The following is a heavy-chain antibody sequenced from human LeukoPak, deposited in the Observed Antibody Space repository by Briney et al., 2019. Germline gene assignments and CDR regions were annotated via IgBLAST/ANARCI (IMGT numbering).Heavy chain of an antibody. D-gene: IGHD5-18*01. V-gene: IGHV4-59*01. CDR1: GCSISSYY. CDR3: ARGMVDTAMTT. CDR2: IYYSGST. Sequence: SETLSLTCTVSGCSISSYYWSWIRQPPGKGLEWIGYIYYSGSTNYNPSLRSRVTISVDTSKNQFSLKLSSVTAADTAVYYCARGMVDTAMTTWGQRTLGTVSS. J-gene: IGHJ5*02.